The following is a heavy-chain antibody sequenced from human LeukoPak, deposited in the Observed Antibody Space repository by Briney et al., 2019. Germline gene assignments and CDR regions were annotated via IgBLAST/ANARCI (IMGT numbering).Heavy chain of an antibody. D-gene: IGHD3-16*01. CDR2: ISAYNGNT. CDR1: GYTFTSYG. V-gene: IGHV1-18*01. J-gene: IGHJ5*02. Sequence: ASVKVSCKASGYTFTSYGISWVRQAPGQGLEWMGWISAYNGNTNYVQKLQGRVTMTTDTSTSTAYMELRSLRSDDTAVYYCARVRLSPYISAADPWGQGTLVTVSS. CDR3: ARVRLSPYISAADP.